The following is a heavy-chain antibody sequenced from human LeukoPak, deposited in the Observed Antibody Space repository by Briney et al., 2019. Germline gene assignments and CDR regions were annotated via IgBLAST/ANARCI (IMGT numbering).Heavy chain of an antibody. Sequence: GGSLRLSCAASGFTFSSYWMTWVRQAPGKGLEWVASIKEDGSEKKYVDSVKGRFTISRDNAKNSLYLQMNSLRAEDTAVYYCASSSMVRGDPPHFDYWGQGTLVTVSS. V-gene: IGHV3-7*01. D-gene: IGHD3-10*01. J-gene: IGHJ4*02. CDR3: ASSSMVRGDPPHFDY. CDR1: GFTFSSYW. CDR2: IKEDGSEK.